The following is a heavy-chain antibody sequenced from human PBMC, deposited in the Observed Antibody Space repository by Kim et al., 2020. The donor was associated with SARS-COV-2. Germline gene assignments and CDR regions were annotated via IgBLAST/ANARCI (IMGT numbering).Heavy chain of an antibody. CDR1: GGSISSYY. CDR3: ARDDRGGGSYFSDDAFDI. V-gene: IGHV4-4*07. CDR2: IYTSGST. D-gene: IGHD1-26*01. J-gene: IGHJ3*02. Sequence: SETLSLTCTVSGGSISSYYWSWIRQPAGKGLEWIGRIYTSGSTNYNPSLKSRVTMSVDTSKNQFSLKLSSVTAADTAVYYCARDDRGGGSYFSDDAFDIWGQGTMVTVSS.